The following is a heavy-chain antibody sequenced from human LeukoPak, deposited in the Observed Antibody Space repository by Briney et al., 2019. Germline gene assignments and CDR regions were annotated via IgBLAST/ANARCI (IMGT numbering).Heavy chain of an antibody. J-gene: IGHJ4*02. Sequence: GGSLRLSCAASGFTFSSYSMNWVRQAPGKGLEWVSSISSSDTYIYHADSVKGRFTISRDNAKNSLYLQMNSLRAEDTAVYYRAKELVDGYDFDYWGQGTLVTVSS. V-gene: IGHV3-21*01. CDR2: ISSSDTYI. CDR1: GFTFSSYS. CDR3: AKELVDGYDFDY. D-gene: IGHD5-24*01.